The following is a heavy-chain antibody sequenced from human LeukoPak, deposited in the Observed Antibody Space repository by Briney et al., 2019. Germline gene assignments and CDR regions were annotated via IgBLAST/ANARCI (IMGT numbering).Heavy chain of an antibody. CDR2: IYYSGST. Sequence: PSETLSLTCTVSGGSISSSSYYWGWIRQPPGKGLEWIGSIYYSGSTYYNPSLKSRVTISVDTSKNQFSLKLSSVTAADTAVYYCARDLQYSGSYSDYWGQGTLVTVSS. CDR1: GGSISSSSYY. D-gene: IGHD1-26*01. J-gene: IGHJ4*02. CDR3: ARDLQYSGSYSDY. V-gene: IGHV4-39*07.